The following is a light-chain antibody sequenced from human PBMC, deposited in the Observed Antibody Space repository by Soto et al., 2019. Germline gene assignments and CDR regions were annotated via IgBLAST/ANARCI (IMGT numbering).Light chain of an antibody. Sequence: DIVMTQSPLSLPVTPGESVSISCRSSQSLLGSNGYNYLDWCVQKPGQSPQXLISLASNRASGVPDRFSGSGSGTGFTLKISRVQAEDVGVDQCMQALQGPPTFGQGTKVDIK. J-gene: IGKJ1*01. CDR2: LAS. CDR1: QSLLGSNGYNY. CDR3: MQALQGPPT. V-gene: IGKV2-28*01.